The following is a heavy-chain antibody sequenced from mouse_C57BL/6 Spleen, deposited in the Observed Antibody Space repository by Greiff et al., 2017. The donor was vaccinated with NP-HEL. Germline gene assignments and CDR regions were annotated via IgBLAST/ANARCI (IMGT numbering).Heavy chain of an antibody. J-gene: IGHJ3*01. CDR2: IDPEDGDT. CDR3: TTAHYYGSSWFAY. V-gene: IGHV14-1*01. Sequence: VQLQQSGAELVRPGASVKLSCTASGFNIKDYYMHWVKQRPEQGLEWIGRIDPEDGDTEYAPKFPGKATMTADTSSNTAYLQLSSLPSADSAVYYCTTAHYYGSSWFAYWGQGTLVTVSA. D-gene: IGHD1-1*01. CDR1: GFNIKDYY.